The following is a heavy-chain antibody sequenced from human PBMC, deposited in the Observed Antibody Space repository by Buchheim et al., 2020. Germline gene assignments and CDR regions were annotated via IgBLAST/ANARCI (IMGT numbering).Heavy chain of an antibody. CDR3: AKDTYDSSGYYLGY. Sequence: QVQLVESGGGVVQPGRSLRLSCAASGFTFSSYGMHWVRQAPGKGLEWVAVISYDGSNKYYADSVKGRFTISSDNSKNTLYLQMNSLRAEDTAVYYCAKDTYDSSGYYLGYWGQGTL. J-gene: IGHJ4*02. V-gene: IGHV3-30*18. CDR2: ISYDGSNK. D-gene: IGHD3-22*01. CDR1: GFTFSSYG.